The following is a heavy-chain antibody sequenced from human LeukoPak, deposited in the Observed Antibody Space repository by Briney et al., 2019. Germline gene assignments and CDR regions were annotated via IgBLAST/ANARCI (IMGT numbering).Heavy chain of an antibody. CDR1: GGTFSSYA. V-gene: IGHV1-2*06. CDR2: INPNSGGT. Sequence: GASVKVSCKASGGTFSSYAISWVRQAPGQGLEWMGRINPNSGGTNYAQKFQGRVTMTRDTSISTAYMELSRLRSDDTAVYYCARDGYHSGSYYGYWGQGTLVTVSS. J-gene: IGHJ4*02. D-gene: IGHD1-26*01. CDR3: ARDGYHSGSYYGY.